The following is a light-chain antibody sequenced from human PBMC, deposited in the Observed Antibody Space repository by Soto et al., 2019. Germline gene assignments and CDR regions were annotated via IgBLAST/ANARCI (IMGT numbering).Light chain of an antibody. CDR3: QQYYSTHLT. CDR2: WAS. CDR1: QSVLYSSNNKNY. J-gene: IGKJ1*01. V-gene: IGKV4-1*01. Sequence: DIVMTQSPDSLAVSLGERATSNCKSSQSVLYSSNNKNYLAWYQQKPGQPPKLLIYWASTRESGVPDRFSGSGSGTNFTLTISSLQDEDVELYYCQQYYSTHLTLGQGTKVDIK.